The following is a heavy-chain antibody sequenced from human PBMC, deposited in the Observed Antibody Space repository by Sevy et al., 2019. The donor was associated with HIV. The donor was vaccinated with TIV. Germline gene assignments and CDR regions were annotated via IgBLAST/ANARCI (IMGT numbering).Heavy chain of an antibody. V-gene: IGHV3-48*03. Sequence: GESLKISCAASGFTFSSYEMNCVRQAPGKGLEWVSYISSSGSTIYYADSVKGRFTISRDNAKNSLYLQMNSLRAEDTAVYYCARGYDYVWGSYRFDAFDIWGQGTMVTVSS. CDR3: ARGYDYVWGSYRFDAFDI. CDR2: ISSSGSTI. CDR1: GFTFSSYE. J-gene: IGHJ3*02. D-gene: IGHD3-16*02.